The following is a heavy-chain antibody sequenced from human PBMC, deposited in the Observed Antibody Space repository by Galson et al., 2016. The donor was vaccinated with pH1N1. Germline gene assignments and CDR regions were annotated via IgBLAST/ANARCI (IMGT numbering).Heavy chain of an antibody. CDR2: IIPIFDTP. V-gene: IGHV1-69*13. Sequence: SVKVSCKASGGTFSSYGISWVRQAPGQGLEWMGGIIPIFDTPKYAQKFQGRVTITADESTSTAYMELSSLRSEDKAVYYCASVDYYDTVLIYWYFDVWGRDTLRTVSS. CDR1: GGTFSSYG. D-gene: IGHD3-22*01. CDR3: ASVDYYDTVLIYWYFDV. J-gene: IGHJ2*01.